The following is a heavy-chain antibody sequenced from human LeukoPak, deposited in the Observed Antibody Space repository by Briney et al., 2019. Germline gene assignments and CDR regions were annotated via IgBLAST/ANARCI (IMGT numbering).Heavy chain of an antibody. D-gene: IGHD2-21*02. CDR2: INHSGST. V-gene: IGHV4-34*01. J-gene: IGHJ6*02. CDR1: GGSFSGYY. Sequence: PSENLSLTCAVYGGSFSGYYWSWIRQPPGKGLEWFGEINHSGSTNYNPSLKSRVTISVDTSKNQFSLKLSSVTAADTAVYYCARATKVTAILYYYYYYGMDVWGQGTTVTVSS. CDR3: ARATKVTAILYYYYYYGMDV.